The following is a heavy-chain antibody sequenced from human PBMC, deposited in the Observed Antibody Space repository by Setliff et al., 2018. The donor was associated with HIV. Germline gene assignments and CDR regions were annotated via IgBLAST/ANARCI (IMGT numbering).Heavy chain of an antibody. J-gene: IGHJ4*02. CDR2: IYPGDSDT. CDR3: VRYIGAAAGYIDH. D-gene: IGHD6-25*01. V-gene: IGHV5-51*01. CDR1: GYSFNGYF. Sequence: GESLKISCKASGYSFNGYFIGWVRQMPGKGLEWMAIIYPGDSDTRYSPSFRGQVTISADKSISTVYLQWNSLQASDTAMYYCVRYIGAAAGYIDHWGQGTLVTVSS.